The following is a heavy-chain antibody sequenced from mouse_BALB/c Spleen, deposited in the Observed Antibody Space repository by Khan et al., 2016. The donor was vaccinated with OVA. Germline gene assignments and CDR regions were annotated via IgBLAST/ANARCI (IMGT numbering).Heavy chain of an antibody. V-gene: IGHV1-4*01. CDR3: ARDFHYYGSRGAMDY. J-gene: IGHJ4*01. CDR2: IHPNSGYT. D-gene: IGHD1-1*01. Sequence: QVQLQQSGTELARPGASVKMSCNASGYTFTSYTIHWVKQRPGQGLDWIGYIHPNSGYTTYNQKFKGKATLTADKSSSTAYMQLSSLTSEDSAVYYCARDFHYYGSRGAMDYWGQGTSVTVSS. CDR1: GYTFTSYT.